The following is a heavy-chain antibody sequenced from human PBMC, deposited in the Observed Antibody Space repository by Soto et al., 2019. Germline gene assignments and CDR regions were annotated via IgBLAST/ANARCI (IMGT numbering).Heavy chain of an antibody. D-gene: IGHD3-10*01. CDR1: GLTFRNAG. CDR3: ATVPGPSAFDI. CDR2: IKSKTDGGTT. Sequence: GGSLRLPCAASGLTFRNAGMSGAGRAPGKGRGWVGRIKSKTDGGTTDYAAPVKGRFTISRDDSKNTLYLQMNSLKTEDTAVYYCATVPGPSAFDIWGQGTMVTVSS. V-gene: IGHV3-15*01. J-gene: IGHJ3*02.